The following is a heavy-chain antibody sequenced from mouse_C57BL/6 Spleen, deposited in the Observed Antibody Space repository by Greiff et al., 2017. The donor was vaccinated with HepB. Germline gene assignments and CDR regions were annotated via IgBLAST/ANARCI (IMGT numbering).Heavy chain of an antibody. J-gene: IGHJ4*01. D-gene: IGHD2-1*01. CDR2: ISNGGGST. V-gene: IGHV5-12*01. CDR3: ARRGNPYAMDY. CDR1: GFTFSDYY. Sequence: EVNLVESGGGLVQPGGSLKLSCAASGFTFSDYYMYWVRQTPEKRLEWVAYISNGGGSTYYPDTVKGRFTISRDNAKNTLYLQMSRLKSEDTAMYYCARRGNPYAMDYWGQGTSVTVSS.